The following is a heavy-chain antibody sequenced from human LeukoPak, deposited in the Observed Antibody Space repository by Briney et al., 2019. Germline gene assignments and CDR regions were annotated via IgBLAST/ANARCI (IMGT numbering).Heavy chain of an antibody. D-gene: IGHD6-19*01. V-gene: IGHV1-3*04. CDR1: GYTFTSLA. Sequence: ASVKVSCKASGYTFTSLAMYWVRQAPGQRLECMGWINTGNGDTKYSQKFQGRVTITRDTSASTAYMELSSLTSEDTAVYYCSSGDYNSGWVDWGQGTLVIVSS. CDR2: INTGNGDT. CDR3: SSGDYNSGWVD. J-gene: IGHJ4*02.